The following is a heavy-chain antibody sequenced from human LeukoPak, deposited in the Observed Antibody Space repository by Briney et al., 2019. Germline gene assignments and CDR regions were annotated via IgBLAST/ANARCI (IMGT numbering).Heavy chain of an antibody. V-gene: IGHV3-30-3*01. Sequence: PGGSLRLSCAASGFTFSGFAMHWVRQAPGKGLHWVTVISYDGTNKYYADSVKGRFTISRDNSKNTLYLQMNSLRAEDTAVYYCASFQTTIFDYWGQGTLVTVSS. J-gene: IGHJ4*02. D-gene: IGHD5-12*01. CDR2: ISYDGTNK. CDR3: ASFQTTIFDY. CDR1: GFTFSGFA.